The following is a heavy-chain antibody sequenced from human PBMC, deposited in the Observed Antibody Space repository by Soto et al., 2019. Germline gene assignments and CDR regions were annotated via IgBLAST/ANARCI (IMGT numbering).Heavy chain of an antibody. CDR3: ARVVHFDSSGFGL. Sequence: PGGSLRLSCAASGFTFSSYNMNCVRQAPGKGLEGVSSSSSSSSYIYYADSVKGRFTISTDSAKNSLYLQMNSLRAEDTAVYYCARVVHFDSSGFGLLGQGTMVTVSS. CDR1: GFTFSSYN. J-gene: IGHJ3*01. D-gene: IGHD3-22*01. CDR2: SSSSSSYI. V-gene: IGHV3-21*01.